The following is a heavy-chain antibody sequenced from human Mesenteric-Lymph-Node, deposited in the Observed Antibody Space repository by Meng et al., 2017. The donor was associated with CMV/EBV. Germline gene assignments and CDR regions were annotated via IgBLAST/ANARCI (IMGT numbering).Heavy chain of an antibody. CDR1: GFTFSSYA. D-gene: IGHD3-10*01. V-gene: IGHV3-23*01. CDR2: ITGGGGTT. CDR3: AEDPQFRFGELSWVG. Sequence: GESLKISCAASGFTFSSYAMNWVRQAPGKGLEWVSAITGGGGTTYYADSVKGRFTISRDNSRNTLYLQMNSLRAEDTAVYYCAEDPQFRFGELSWVGWGQGTLVTVSS. J-gene: IGHJ4*02.